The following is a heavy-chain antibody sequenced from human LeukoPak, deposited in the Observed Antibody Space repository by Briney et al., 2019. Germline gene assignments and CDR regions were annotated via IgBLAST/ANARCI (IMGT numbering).Heavy chain of an antibody. CDR3: ARVRYCSSTSCYATGNYYYYMDV. J-gene: IGHJ6*03. Sequence: GGSLRLSCAASGFTFSSYGMYWVRQAPGKGLEWVSSISSSGSYIYYADSVKGRFTISRDNAKNSLYLQMNSLRAEDTAVYYCARVRYCSSTSCYATGNYYYYMDVWGKGTTVTVSS. CDR2: ISSSGSYI. CDR1: GFTFSSYG. V-gene: IGHV3-21*01. D-gene: IGHD2-2*01.